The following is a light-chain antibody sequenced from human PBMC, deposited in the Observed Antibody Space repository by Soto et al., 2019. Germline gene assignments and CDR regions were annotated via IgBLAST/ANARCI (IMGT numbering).Light chain of an antibody. CDR1: QDISNY. V-gene: IGKV1-33*01. CDR2: DAS. Sequence: DIQMTQSPSSLSASVGDRVTITCQASQDISNYLNWYQQKPGKAPKLLIYDASNLETGVPSRFSGSLSGTDFTFTISSLQPEDIATYYCQQYDNLPRFGGGTKVDIK. J-gene: IGKJ4*01. CDR3: QQYDNLPR.